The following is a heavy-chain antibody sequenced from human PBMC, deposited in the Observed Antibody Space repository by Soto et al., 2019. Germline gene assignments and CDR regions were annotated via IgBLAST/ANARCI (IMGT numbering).Heavy chain of an antibody. Sequence: QIALKESGPTLVKPTQTLTLTCSFSGFSLSTSGVGVGWIRQPPGKALEGLALLYWADDKRYSPSLKSSLTITKRTSKDLVVLTMTNMDPVDTATYYCSHSSYYDDSTGYALWFDYWGQGTLVTVSS. CDR3: SHSSYYDDSTGYALWFDY. CDR1: GFSLSTSGVG. D-gene: IGHD3-22*01. V-gene: IGHV2-5*02. CDR2: LYWADDK. J-gene: IGHJ4*02.